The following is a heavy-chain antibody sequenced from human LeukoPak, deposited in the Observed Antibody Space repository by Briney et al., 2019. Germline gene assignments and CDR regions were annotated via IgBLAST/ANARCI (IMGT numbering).Heavy chain of an antibody. V-gene: IGHV3-43*02. D-gene: IGHD3-9*01. CDR2: ISGDGGST. CDR3: AKGGPNYDILTGYSFDY. Sequence: GGSLRLSCAASGFTFDDYAMHWVRQAPGKGLEWVSLISGDGGSTYYADSVKGRFTISRDNSKNSLYLQMNSPRTEDTALYYCAKGGPNYDILTGYSFDYWGQGTLVTVSS. CDR1: GFTFDDYA. J-gene: IGHJ4*02.